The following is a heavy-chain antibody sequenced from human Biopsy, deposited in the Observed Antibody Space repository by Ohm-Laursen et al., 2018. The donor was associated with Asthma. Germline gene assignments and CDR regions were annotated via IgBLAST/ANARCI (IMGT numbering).Heavy chain of an antibody. V-gene: IGHV4-59*01. CDR2: IHYGGST. CDR1: GVSIRSYY. CDR3: AGFCSGGNCPDH. J-gene: IGHJ4*02. D-gene: IGHD2-15*01. Sequence: TLSLTCTVSGVSIRSYYWTWIRQPPGKGLEWIGNIHYGGSTYSNPSLKSRVTISVDTSKKQISLRLSSVIAADTAVYYCAGFCSGGNCPDHWGQGTLVTVSS.